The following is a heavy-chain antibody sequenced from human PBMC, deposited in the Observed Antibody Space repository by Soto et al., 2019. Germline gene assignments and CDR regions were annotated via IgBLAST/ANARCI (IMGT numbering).Heavy chain of an antibody. J-gene: IGHJ3*01. D-gene: IGHD2-8*02. CDR3: SKSVSGGEQGIDDAFDV. V-gene: IGHV3-23*01. CDR1: GFTFKNYA. Sequence: EVQLLESGGGLVQPGGSLRLSCAASGFTFKNYAMSWVRQAPGKGLEWVSGISGSGGDTYYADSVKGRFTISRDNSKNTLYLQMNSLRAEDTAVYYCSKSVSGGEQGIDDAFDVWGKGTMVTVSS. CDR2: ISGSGGDT.